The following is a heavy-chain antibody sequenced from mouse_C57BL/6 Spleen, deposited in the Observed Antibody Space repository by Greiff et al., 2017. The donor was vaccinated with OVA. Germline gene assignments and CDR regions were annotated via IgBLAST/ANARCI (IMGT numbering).Heavy chain of an antibody. CDR1: GFNIKDDY. J-gene: IGHJ3*01. V-gene: IGHV14-4*01. D-gene: IGHD1-1*01. CDR2: IDPENGDT. Sequence: EVQLQQSGAELVRPGASVKLSCTASGFNIKDDYMHWVKQRPEQGLEWIGWIDPENGDTEYASKFQGKATITADTSSNTAYLQLSSLTSEDTAVYYCTTPYYYGSSYVRTFAYWGQGTLVTVSA. CDR3: TTPYYYGSSYVRTFAY.